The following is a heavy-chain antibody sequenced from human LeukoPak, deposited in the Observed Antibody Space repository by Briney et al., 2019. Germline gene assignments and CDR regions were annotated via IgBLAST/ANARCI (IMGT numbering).Heavy chain of an antibody. Sequence: SETLSLTCTVSGGSINSYYWSWIRQPPGKGLEWIGYIYYSGSTNYNPSLKSRVTISVDTSKNQFFLKLSSVTAADTAVYYCARDLVLNWFDPWGQGTLVTVSS. CDR3: ARDLVLNWFDP. CDR2: IYYSGST. CDR1: GGSINSYY. J-gene: IGHJ5*02. V-gene: IGHV4-59*12.